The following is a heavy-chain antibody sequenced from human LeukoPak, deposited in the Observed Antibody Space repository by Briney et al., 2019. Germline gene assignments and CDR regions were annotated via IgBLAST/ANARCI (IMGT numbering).Heavy chain of an antibody. J-gene: IGHJ4*02. V-gene: IGHV4-59*11. CDR3: ARGAPVGSGWTSFDY. D-gene: IGHD6-19*01. Sequence: SETLSPTCAVSGGSFSGHYWDWIRQPPGKGLEWIGYIYASGSTNYNPSLKSRVTISVDTSENHFSLKLTSVTAADTAVYYCARGAPVGSGWTSFDYWGQGSLVTVSS. CDR1: GGSFSGHY. CDR2: IYASGST.